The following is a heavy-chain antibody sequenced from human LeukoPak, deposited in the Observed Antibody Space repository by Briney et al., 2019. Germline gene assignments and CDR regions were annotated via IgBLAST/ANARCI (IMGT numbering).Heavy chain of an antibody. Sequence: ASVKVSCRASGYTFTSYYMHWVRQAPGRGLEWMGIINPSGGSTSYAQKFQGRVTMTRDTSTSTVYMELGSLRSEDTAVYYCARETPPDYYGSGSYYNPLFDYWGQGTLVTVSS. CDR3: ARETPPDYYGSGSYYNPLFDY. J-gene: IGHJ4*02. CDR2: INPSGGST. V-gene: IGHV1-46*01. CDR1: GYTFTSYY. D-gene: IGHD3-10*01.